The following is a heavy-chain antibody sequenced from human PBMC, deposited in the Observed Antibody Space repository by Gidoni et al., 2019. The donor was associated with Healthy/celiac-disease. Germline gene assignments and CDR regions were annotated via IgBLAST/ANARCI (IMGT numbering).Heavy chain of an antibody. CDR1: GFTVSSNY. V-gene: IGHV3-53*04. J-gene: IGHJ3*02. CDR3: ARGHDILTGSHAFDI. D-gene: IGHD3-9*01. Sequence: EVQLVESGGGLVQPGGSLRLSCAASGFTVSSNYMSWGRQAPGNGLEWVSVIYSGGSTYYADSVKGRFTISRHNSKNTLYLQMNSLRAEDTAVYYCARGHDILTGSHAFDIWGQGTMVTVSS. CDR2: IYSGGST.